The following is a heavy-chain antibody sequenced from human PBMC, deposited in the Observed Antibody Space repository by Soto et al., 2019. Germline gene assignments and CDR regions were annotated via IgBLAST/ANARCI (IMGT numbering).Heavy chain of an antibody. Sequence: PGGSLRLSCAASGFTFSSYAMSWVRQAPGKGLEWVSAISGSGGSTYYADSVKGRFTISRDNSKNTLYLQMNSLRAEDTAVYYCASGPYCSGGSCYAPFVFDYWGQGTLVTVSS. CDR2: ISGSGGST. V-gene: IGHV3-23*01. J-gene: IGHJ4*02. CDR1: GFTFSSYA. CDR3: ASGPYCSGGSCYAPFVFDY. D-gene: IGHD2-15*01.